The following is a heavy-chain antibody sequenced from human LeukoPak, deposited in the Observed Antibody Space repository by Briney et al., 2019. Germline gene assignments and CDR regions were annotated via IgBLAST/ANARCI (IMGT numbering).Heavy chain of an antibody. CDR2: IYYSGST. CDR3: ASSMNDGENWFDP. CDR1: GGSISSYY. Sequence: PSETLSLTCTVSGGSISSYYWSWIRQPPGKGLEWIGYIYYSGSTNYNPSLKSRVTISVDTSKNQFSLKLSSVTAADTAVYYCASSMNDGENWFDPWGQGTLVTVSS. V-gene: IGHV4-59*08. D-gene: IGHD1-1*01. J-gene: IGHJ5*02.